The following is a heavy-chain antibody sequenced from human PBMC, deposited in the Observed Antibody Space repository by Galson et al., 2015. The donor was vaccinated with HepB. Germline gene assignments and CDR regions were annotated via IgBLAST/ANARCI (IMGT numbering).Heavy chain of an antibody. V-gene: IGHV3-15*01. D-gene: IGHD2-21*01. J-gene: IGHJ6*02. CDR2: IKSKTDGGTT. CDR1: GFTFSNAW. CDR3: TTTSVPPYSPYYYGMDV. Sequence: SLRLSCAASGFTFSNAWMSWVRQAPGKGLEWVGRIKSKTDGGTTDYAAPVKGRFTISRDDSKNTLYLQMNSLKTEDTAVYYCTTTSVPPYSPYYYGMDVWGQGTTVTVSS.